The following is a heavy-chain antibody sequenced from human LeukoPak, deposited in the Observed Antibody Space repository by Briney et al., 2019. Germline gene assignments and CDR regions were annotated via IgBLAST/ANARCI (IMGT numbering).Heavy chain of an antibody. Sequence: LRLSCAASGFTFSDYYMSWIRQPPGKGLEWIGYIYYSGSTYYNPSLKSRVTISVDTSKNQFSLKLSSVTAADTAVYYCARGRRTGYHRLGNYYGMDVWGKGTTVTVSS. D-gene: IGHD3/OR15-3a*01. CDR1: GFTFSDYY. CDR3: ARGRRTGYHRLGNYYGMDV. J-gene: IGHJ6*04. V-gene: IGHV4-30-4*08. CDR2: IYYSGST.